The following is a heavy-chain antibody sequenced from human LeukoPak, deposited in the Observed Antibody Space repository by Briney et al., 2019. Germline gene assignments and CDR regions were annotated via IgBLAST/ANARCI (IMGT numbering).Heavy chain of an antibody. Sequence: SETLSLTCTVSGGSISSYFWSWIRQPPGKGLQWNGYMYHSGSTYYNPSLKSRVTISIDTSKNQFSLKLTSVTAADTAVYYCARYTNREFDFWGQGTLVTVSS. J-gene: IGHJ4*02. CDR1: GGSISSYF. CDR2: MYHSGST. CDR3: ARYTNREFDF. D-gene: IGHD2-2*02. V-gene: IGHV4-59*01.